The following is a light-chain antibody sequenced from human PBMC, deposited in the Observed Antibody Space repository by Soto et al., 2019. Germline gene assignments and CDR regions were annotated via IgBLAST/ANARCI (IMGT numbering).Light chain of an antibody. CDR1: SSNIGAGYD. CDR3: QSYDTSLRGSEV. CDR2: GNN. V-gene: IGLV1-40*01. Sequence: QSVLTQPPSVSGAPGQRVTISCTGGSSNIGAGYDVHWYQQLPGTAPKLLIYGNNNRPSGVPDRFSVSKSGTSASLAITGLQTEEEADYYCQSYDTSLRGSEVFGGGTKLTVL. J-gene: IGLJ2*01.